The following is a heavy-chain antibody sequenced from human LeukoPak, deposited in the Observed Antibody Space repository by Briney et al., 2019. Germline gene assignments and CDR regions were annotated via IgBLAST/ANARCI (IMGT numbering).Heavy chain of an antibody. V-gene: IGHV3-23*01. D-gene: IGHD3-3*01. CDR2: ISGSGGST. J-gene: IGHJ5*02. CDR3: AKNLLLDFWSGYPTGNWFDP. Sequence: GGSLRLSCEASGFTFSRFAMSWVRQAPGKGLEWVSAISGSGGSTYYADSVKGRFTISRDNSKNTLYLQMNSLRAEDTAVYYCAKNLLLDFWSGYPTGNWFDPWGQGTLVTVSS. CDR1: GFTFSRFA.